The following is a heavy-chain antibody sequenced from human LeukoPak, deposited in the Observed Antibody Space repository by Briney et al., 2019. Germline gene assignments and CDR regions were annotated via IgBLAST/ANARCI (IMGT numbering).Heavy chain of an antibody. D-gene: IGHD3-16*01. V-gene: IGHV3-9*01. CDR1: GFTFDDYA. CDR3: AGDFDY. Sequence: GGSLRLSCAASGFTFDDYAMHWVRQAPGKGLEWVSGISWNSGSIGYADSVKGRFTISRDNAKNSLYLQMNSLRAEDTAMYYCAGDFDYWGQGTLVTVSS. J-gene: IGHJ4*02. CDR2: ISWNSGSI.